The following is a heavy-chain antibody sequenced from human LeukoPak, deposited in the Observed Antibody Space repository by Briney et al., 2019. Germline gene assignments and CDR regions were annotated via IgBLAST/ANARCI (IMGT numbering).Heavy chain of an antibody. J-gene: IGHJ4*02. D-gene: IGHD3-22*01. CDR2: IIPIFGTA. Sequence: ASVKVSCKASGGTFSSYAISWVRQAPGQGLEWMGGIIPIFGTANYAQKFQGRVTITTDESTSTAYMELSSLRSEDTAVYYCARVVTMISRQGYGYWGQGTLVTVSS. CDR3: ARVVTMISRQGYGY. CDR1: GGTFSSYA. V-gene: IGHV1-69*05.